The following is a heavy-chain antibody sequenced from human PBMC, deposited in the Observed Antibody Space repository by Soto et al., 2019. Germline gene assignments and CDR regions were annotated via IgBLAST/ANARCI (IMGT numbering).Heavy chain of an antibody. CDR3: ARRHIVVVTAIPVGWFDP. CDR2: IIPIFGTA. Sequence: QVQLVQSGAEVKKPGASVKVSCKASGYTFSSYAISWVRQAPGQGLEWMGGIIPIFGTANYAQKFQGRVTITADKSTSTAYMELSSLRSEDTAVYYCARRHIVVVTAIPVGWFDPWGQGTLVTVSS. J-gene: IGHJ5*02. D-gene: IGHD2-21*02. CDR1: GYTFSSYA. V-gene: IGHV1-69*06.